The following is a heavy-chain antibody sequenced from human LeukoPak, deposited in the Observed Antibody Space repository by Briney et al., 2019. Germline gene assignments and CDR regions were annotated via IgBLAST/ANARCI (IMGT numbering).Heavy chain of an antibody. CDR2: IYEDGKTI. D-gene: IGHD3-3*01. V-gene: IGHV3-74*01. CDR1: GFTFNSYW. J-gene: IGHJ5*02. Sequence: GGSLRLSCAASGFTFNSYWMHWVRHAPGKGLVWVSRIYEDGKTIDYADSVKGRFTISRDNDKDTLYLQVSSLRDEDTAVYYCVSDLCGGDDQWGRGTLVTVSS. CDR3: VSDLCGGDDQ.